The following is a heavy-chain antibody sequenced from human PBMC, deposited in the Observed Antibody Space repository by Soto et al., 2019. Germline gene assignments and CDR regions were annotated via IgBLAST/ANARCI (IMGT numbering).Heavy chain of an antibody. J-gene: IGHJ6*02. CDR3: ARGVLSGSYYYYYGLDV. CDR2: MNPKSGNT. V-gene: IGHV1-8*01. Sequence: ASIKVSCKASGYTFTSYDINWLRQAPGPGLEWMGWMNPKSGNTGYAQKFQGRVTMTRNTSIRTTYMELNSLRSEDTAVYYCARGVLSGSYYYYYGLDVWGQGTTVTVSS. D-gene: IGHD1-26*01. CDR1: GYTFTSYD.